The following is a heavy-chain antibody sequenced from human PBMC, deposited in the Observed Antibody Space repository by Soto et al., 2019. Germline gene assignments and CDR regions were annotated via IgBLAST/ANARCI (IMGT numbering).Heavy chain of an antibody. J-gene: IGHJ4*02. CDR1: GYTFTSYA. CDR2: ISAYNGNT. Sequence: QVQLVQSGAEVKKPGASVKVSCKASGYTFTSYAISWVRQAPGQGREWMGWISAYNGNTNYAQKFQGRVTMTTDTSTSTDYMELRSLRSDDTAGYYCARDAPPADYWGQGTLVTVSS. V-gene: IGHV1-18*01. CDR3: ARDAPPADY.